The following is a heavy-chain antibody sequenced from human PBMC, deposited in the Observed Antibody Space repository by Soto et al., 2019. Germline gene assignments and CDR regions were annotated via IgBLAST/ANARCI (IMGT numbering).Heavy chain of an antibody. Sequence: GGSLRLSCAASGFTFGASALQWVRQASGKGLEWLGRIGSKGETYATAYAASVKGRFTISRDDSKNSLYLQMNSLRAEDTAVYYCATSTVAAEYFHHWGQGTLVTVSS. CDR1: GFTFGASA. D-gene: IGHD2-15*01. CDR2: IGSKGETYAT. CDR3: ATSTVAAEYFHH. J-gene: IGHJ1*01. V-gene: IGHV3-73*01.